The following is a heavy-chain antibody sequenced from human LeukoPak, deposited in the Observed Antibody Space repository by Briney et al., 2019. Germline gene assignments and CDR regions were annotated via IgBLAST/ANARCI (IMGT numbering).Heavy chain of an antibody. Sequence: PGGSLRLSCAASGFTFSSYSMNWVRQAPGKGLEWVSSISSSSSYIYYADSVKGRFTISRGNAKNSLYLQMKSLRAEDTAVYYCARLRYHDFWSGYWKYYYYMDVWGKGTTVTVSS. V-gene: IGHV3-21*01. D-gene: IGHD3-3*01. CDR1: GFTFSSYS. J-gene: IGHJ6*03. CDR2: ISSSSSYI. CDR3: ARLRYHDFWSGYWKYYYYMDV.